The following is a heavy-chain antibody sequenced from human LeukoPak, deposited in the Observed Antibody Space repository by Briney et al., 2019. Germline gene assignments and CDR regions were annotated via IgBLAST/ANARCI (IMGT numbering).Heavy chain of an antibody. D-gene: IGHD6-13*01. Sequence: GGSLRLSSAASGFTFSSYGMHWVRQAPGKGLEWVAFIRYDGSNKYYADSVKGRFTISRDNSKNTLYLQMNSLRAEDTAVYYCGAGYSSSWPPIDYWGQGTLVTVSS. CDR1: GFTFSSYG. CDR3: GAGYSSSWPPIDY. CDR2: IRYDGSNK. V-gene: IGHV3-30*02. J-gene: IGHJ4*02.